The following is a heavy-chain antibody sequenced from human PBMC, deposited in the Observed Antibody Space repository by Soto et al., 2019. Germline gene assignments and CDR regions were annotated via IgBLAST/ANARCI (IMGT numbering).Heavy chain of an antibody. CDR2: ISWDGGST. D-gene: IGHD2-15*01. J-gene: IGHJ6*02. Sequence: VGSLRLSCAASGFTFDDYTMHWVRQAPGKGLEWVSLISWDGGSTYYADSVKGRFTISRDNSKNSLYLQMSSLRTEDTALYYCAKDGGNRVRDGMDVWGQGTTVTASS. CDR3: AKDGGNRVRDGMDV. V-gene: IGHV3-43*01. CDR1: GFTFDDYT.